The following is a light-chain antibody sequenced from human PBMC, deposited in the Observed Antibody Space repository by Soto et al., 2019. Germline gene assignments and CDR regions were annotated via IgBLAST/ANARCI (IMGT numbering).Light chain of an antibody. J-gene: IGKJ1*01. CDR2: AAS. CDR3: HQSDSTPQT. V-gene: IGKV1-39*01. CDR1: QSVSDS. Sequence: DIQMTQCPSSRSASVGDRVTITCRANQSVSDSLNWYQQKPGKVPKLLIYAASSLRSGVPSRISGSGSGTDFTLTISSLQPEDFATYYRHQSDSTPQTFGQGTKVDIK.